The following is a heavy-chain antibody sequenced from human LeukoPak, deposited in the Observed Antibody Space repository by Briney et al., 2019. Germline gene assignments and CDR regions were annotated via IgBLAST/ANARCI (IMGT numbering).Heavy chain of an antibody. CDR1: GFTFSNYV. CDR3: ARGYSNYGYAFDI. D-gene: IGHD4-11*01. Sequence: GGSLRLSCAASGFTFSNYVMQWVRQAPGKGLEWVALIANDGSNKYYADSVKGRFTISRENSKNTVYLQMNSLRPEDTAVYYCARGYSNYGYAFDIWGQGTMVTVSS. CDR2: IANDGSNK. V-gene: IGHV3-30*03. J-gene: IGHJ3*02.